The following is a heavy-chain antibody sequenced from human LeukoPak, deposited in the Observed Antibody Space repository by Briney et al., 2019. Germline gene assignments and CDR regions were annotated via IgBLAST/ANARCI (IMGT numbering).Heavy chain of an antibody. CDR2: VYYTDKT. CDR3: ARASMRRRDGYNRHYEIDY. V-gene: IGHV4-59*01. D-gene: IGHD5-24*01. Sequence: PSETQSLTCTVSNDYFSNYYWTWIRQSPGKALEWIGYVYYTDKTHYNPSLKSRVFISADTPQNQFSLRLSSVTAADTAVYYCARASMRRRDGYNRHYEIDYWGQGTLVTVSS. J-gene: IGHJ4*02. CDR1: NDYFSNYY.